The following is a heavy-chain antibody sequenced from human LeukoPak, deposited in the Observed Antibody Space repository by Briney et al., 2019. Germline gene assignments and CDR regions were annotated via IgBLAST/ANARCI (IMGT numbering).Heavy chain of an antibody. CDR3: ARESGIVATIDAFDI. J-gene: IGHJ3*02. V-gene: IGHV1-69*06. CDR1: GGTFSSYA. Sequence: SVKVSCKASGGTFSSYAISWVRQAPGQGPEWMGGIIPIFGTANYAQKFQGRVTITADKSTSIAYMELSSLRSEDTAVYYCARESGIVATIDAFDIWGQGTMVTVSS. D-gene: IGHD5-12*01. CDR2: IIPIFGTA.